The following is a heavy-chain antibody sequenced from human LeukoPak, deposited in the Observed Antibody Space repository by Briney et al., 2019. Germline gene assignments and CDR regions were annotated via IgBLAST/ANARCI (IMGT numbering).Heavy chain of an antibody. Sequence: ASVKVSCKASGYTFTRYGISWVRQAPGQGLEWMGWISANNGYTNHAQKFQGRVSMTTDTSTSTAYMELSSLRSEDTAVYYCARGYSSSWYDYWGQGTLVTVSS. CDR2: ISANNGYT. D-gene: IGHD6-13*01. V-gene: IGHV1-18*01. CDR3: ARGYSSSWYDY. J-gene: IGHJ4*02. CDR1: GYTFTRYG.